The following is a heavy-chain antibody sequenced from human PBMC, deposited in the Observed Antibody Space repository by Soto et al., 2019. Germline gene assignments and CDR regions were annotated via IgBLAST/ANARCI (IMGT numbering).Heavy chain of an antibody. V-gene: IGHV3-23*01. CDR1: GFTFSSYA. J-gene: IGHJ5*02. CDR3: AKDNRGSGSYGWFDP. Sequence: EVQVLASGGGLEQPGGSLRLSCAASGFTFSSYAMGWVRQAPGKGLEWVSSISESGTSAYYADSVKGRFTISRDNYKDTLFLQMNSLRAEDTALYHCAKDNRGSGSYGWFDPWGQGTLVTVSS. CDR2: ISESGTSA. D-gene: IGHD3-10*01.